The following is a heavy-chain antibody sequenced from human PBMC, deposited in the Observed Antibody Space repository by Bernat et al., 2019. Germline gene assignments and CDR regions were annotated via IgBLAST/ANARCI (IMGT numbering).Heavy chain of an antibody. J-gene: IGHJ4*02. CDR1: GFIFHAYV. D-gene: IGHD1-1*01. CDR3: VKDNANWAFDY. CDR2: INHDSSGT. V-gene: IGHV3-43*02. Sequence: EVQLVESGGGVVQPGGSLRLSCAPSGFIFHAYVMHWVRRAPGMGLEWVSRINHDSSGTSYADSVRGRFTISRDNSKNSLYLQMNSLRVEDTALYYCVKDNANWAFDYWGRGTLVTVSS.